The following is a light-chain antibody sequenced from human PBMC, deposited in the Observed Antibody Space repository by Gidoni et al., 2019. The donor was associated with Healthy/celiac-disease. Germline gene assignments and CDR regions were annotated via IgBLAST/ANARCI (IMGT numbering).Light chain of an antibody. CDR3: QQFNKYPLT. J-gene: IGKJ4*01. CDR1: QVISSA. Sequence: AIQLTQSPSSLSASVGDRVTITCRASQVISSALAWYQQTPEKAPKLLIYDASSLESGVPSRFSGSGSGKDFTLTISSLQHEDVATYYCQQFNKYPLTFGGXTKVEIK. V-gene: IGKV1D-13*01. CDR2: DAS.